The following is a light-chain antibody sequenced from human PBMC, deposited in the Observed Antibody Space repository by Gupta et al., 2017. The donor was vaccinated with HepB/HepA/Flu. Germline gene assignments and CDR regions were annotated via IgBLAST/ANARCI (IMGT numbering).Light chain of an antibody. V-gene: IGKV2-28*01. J-gene: IGKJ3*01. Sequence: DLVMPQSPLFLPVTPGAPASISCRSSQSFLHSNGYNYLDWYLQKPGQSPQLLIYLGSNRASGGPDRFSGRGTGTDFTLKISRVEAEDVGVYYCMQALQSPRTFGPGTKVDIK. CDR2: LGS. CDR3: MQALQSPRT. CDR1: QSFLHSNGYNY.